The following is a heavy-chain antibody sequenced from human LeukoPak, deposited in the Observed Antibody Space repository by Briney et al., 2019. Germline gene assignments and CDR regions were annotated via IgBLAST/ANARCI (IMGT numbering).Heavy chain of an antibody. CDR2: IKQDGSEK. Sequence: GGSLRLSCAASGFTFSSYWMSWVRQAPGKGLEWVANIKQDGSEKYYVDSVKGRFTISRDNAKNSLYLQMNSLRAEDTAVYYCARGRIGQELVPVYWGQGTLVTVSS. CDR3: ARGRIGQELVPVY. J-gene: IGHJ4*02. V-gene: IGHV3-7*01. CDR1: GFTFSSYW. D-gene: IGHD6-13*01.